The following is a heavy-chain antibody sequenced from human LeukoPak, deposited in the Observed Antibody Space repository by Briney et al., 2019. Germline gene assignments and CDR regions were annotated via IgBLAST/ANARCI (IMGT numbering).Heavy chain of an antibody. J-gene: IGHJ3*02. CDR2: IYHSGSP. CDR3: ARDRDEGAFDI. D-gene: IGHD3-10*01. Sequence: PSETLSLTCAVSGGSISSNNWWGWVRQPPGKGLEWIGEIYHSGSPNYNPSLKSRVTISVDKSRNHFSLNLSSVTAADTAVYYCARDRDEGAFDIWGQGTMVTVSS. V-gene: IGHV4-4*02. CDR1: GGSISSNNW.